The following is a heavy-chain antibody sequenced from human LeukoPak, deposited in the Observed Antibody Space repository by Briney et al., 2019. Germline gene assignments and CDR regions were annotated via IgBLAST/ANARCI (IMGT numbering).Heavy chain of an antibody. CDR2: IKFNGST. J-gene: IGHJ4*02. CDR3: ARATRRDGYNLDY. V-gene: IGHV4-59*01. Sequence: SETLSLTCTVSGGSIGSYYWSWLRQPPGKGLEWVGYIKFNGSTNYSPSLKSRVTISVHTSRNQFSLKLSSVTAADTAVYYCARATRRDGYNLDYWGQGTLVTVST. D-gene: IGHD5-24*01. CDR1: GGSIGSYY.